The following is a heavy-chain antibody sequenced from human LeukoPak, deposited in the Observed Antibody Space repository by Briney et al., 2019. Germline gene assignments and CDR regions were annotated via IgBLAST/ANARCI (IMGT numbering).Heavy chain of an antibody. J-gene: IGHJ6*03. CDR3: ARIIRDYDFWSHEYYYYMDV. CDR2: IKQDGSEK. CDR1: GFSFSGYW. V-gene: IGHV3-7*01. D-gene: IGHD3-3*01. Sequence: PGGSLKLSCAASGFSFSGYWMTWVRQAPGKGLEWVANIKQDGSEKYCVDSVKGRFTISRDNAKNSLYLQMNSLRAEDTAVYYCARIIRDYDFWSHEYYYYMDVWGIGTTVTVSS.